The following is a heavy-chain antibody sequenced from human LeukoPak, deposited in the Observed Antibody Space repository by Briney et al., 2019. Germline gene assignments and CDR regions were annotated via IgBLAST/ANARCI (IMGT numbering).Heavy chain of an antibody. J-gene: IGHJ5*02. CDR1: GYTFTSYD. CDR2: MNPNSGNT. V-gene: IGHV1-8*03. CDR3: ARNLGYCSSTSCCSLDP. Sequence: ASVKVSCKASGYTFTSYDINWVRQATGQGLEWMGWMNPNSGNTGYAQKFQGRVTITRNTFISTAYMELSSLRSEDTAVYYCARNLGYCSSTSCCSLDPWGQGTLVTVSS. D-gene: IGHD2-2*01.